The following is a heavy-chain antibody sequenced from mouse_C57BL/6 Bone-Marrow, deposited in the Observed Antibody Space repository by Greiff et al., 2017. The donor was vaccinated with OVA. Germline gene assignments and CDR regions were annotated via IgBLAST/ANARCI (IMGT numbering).Heavy chain of an antibody. CDR3: ERDYEAMDY. CDR2: IDPSASST. CDR1: GYTFTSYW. Sequence: QVQLQQPGAELVKPGASVKLSCKASGYTFTSYWMQWVKQRPGQGLEWIGEIDPSASSTNYNQKFKGKATLTVDTSSSTANMQLSSLTSEDSAVYYCERDYEAMDYWGQGTSVTVSS. J-gene: IGHJ4*01. V-gene: IGHV1-50*01.